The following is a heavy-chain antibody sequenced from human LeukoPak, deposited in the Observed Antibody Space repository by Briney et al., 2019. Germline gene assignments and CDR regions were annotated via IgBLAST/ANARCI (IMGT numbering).Heavy chain of an antibody. CDR1: GGSISSYY. Sequence: SETLSLTCTVSGGSISSYYWNWIRQPPGKGLEWIGYIYYSGSTNYNPSLKSRVTISVDTSKNQLSLTLSSVTAADAAVYYCARGGDYYVSGSYLRHWGQGALVTVSS. V-gene: IGHV4-59*01. J-gene: IGHJ4*02. D-gene: IGHD3-10*01. CDR3: ARGGDYYVSGSYLRH. CDR2: IYYSGST.